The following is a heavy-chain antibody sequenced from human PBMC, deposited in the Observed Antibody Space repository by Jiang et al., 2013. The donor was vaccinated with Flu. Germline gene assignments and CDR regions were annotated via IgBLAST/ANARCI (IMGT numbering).Heavy chain of an antibody. CDR3: ARVNCSGDSCYFDY. Sequence: GSGLVKPSETLSLTCAVSGGSISSYYWSWIRQPAGKGLEWIGRIYISGSTNYNPSLKSRVTMSVDTSKNQFSLKLSSVTAADTAVYYCARVNCSGDSCYFDYWGQGTLVTVSS. V-gene: IGHV4-4*07. CDR1: GGSISSYY. CDR2: IYISGST. D-gene: IGHD2-15*01. J-gene: IGHJ4*02.